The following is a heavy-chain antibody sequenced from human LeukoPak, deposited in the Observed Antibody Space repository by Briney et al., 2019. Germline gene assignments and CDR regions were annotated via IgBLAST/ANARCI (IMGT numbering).Heavy chain of an antibody. CDR2: ISYDGSNK. J-gene: IGHJ4*02. V-gene: IGHV3-30-3*01. CDR1: GFTFSSYA. Sequence: PGGSLRLSCAASGFTFSSYAMHWVRQAPGKGLEWVAVISYDGSNKYYADSVKGRFTVSRDNSKNTLYLQMNSLRAEDTAVYYCAKDSSYRRSVSLDYWGQGTLVTVSS. CDR3: AKDSSYRRSVSLDY. D-gene: IGHD5/OR15-5a*01.